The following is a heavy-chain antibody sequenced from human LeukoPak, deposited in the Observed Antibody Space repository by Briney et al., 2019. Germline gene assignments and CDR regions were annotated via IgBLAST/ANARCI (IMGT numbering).Heavy chain of an antibody. V-gene: IGHV3-23*01. CDR3: AKDQLLWFGDPYFDY. CDR1: GFTFSSYA. D-gene: IGHD3-10*01. CDR2: ISGSGGST. Sequence: GGSLRLSCAASGFTFSSYAMSWVRQAPGKGLEWVSAISGSGGSTYYADSVKGQFTISRDNSKNTLYLQMNSLRAEDTAVYYCAKDQLLWFGDPYFDYWGQGTLVTVSS. J-gene: IGHJ4*02.